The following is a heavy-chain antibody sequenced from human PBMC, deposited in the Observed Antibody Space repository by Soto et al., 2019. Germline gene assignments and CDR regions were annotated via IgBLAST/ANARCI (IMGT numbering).Heavy chain of an antibody. V-gene: IGHV3-53*04. CDR3: ATTRWNYDFWSGYPPYYMDV. CDR2: IYSGGST. CDR1: GFTVGGNY. D-gene: IGHD3-3*01. Sequence: GGSLRLSCAASGFTVGGNYVSWVRQAPGKGLEWVSVIYSGGSTYYADSVKGRFTISRHNSKNTLYLQMNSLRAEDTAVYYCATTRWNYDFWSGYPPYYMDVWGKGTTVTVSS. J-gene: IGHJ6*03.